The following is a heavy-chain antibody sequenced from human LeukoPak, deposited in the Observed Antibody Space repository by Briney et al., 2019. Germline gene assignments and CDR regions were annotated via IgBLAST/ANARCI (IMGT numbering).Heavy chain of an antibody. Sequence: GGSLRLSCAASGFAFSTYAICWVRQGPGRALEWVSTISGSGGATFYAGSVQGRFTVSRDNSKNILYLQMNSLRVEDTAVYFCAKRGVVIRGILVIGYHTEAYYYDHWGQGTLVTVSS. V-gene: IGHV3-23*01. CDR1: GFAFSTYA. D-gene: IGHD3-10*01. CDR3: AKRGVVIRGILVIGYHTEAYYYDH. CDR2: ISGSGGAT. J-gene: IGHJ4*02.